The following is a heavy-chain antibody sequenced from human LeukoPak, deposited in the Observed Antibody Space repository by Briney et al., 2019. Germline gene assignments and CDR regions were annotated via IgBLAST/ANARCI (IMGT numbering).Heavy chain of an antibody. V-gene: IGHV3-30*02. CDR3: ATIVGATFDY. CDR2: IRYDGSNK. J-gene: IGHJ4*02. CDR1: GFTFSSYW. Sequence: AGGSLRLSCAASGFTFSSYWMSWVRQAPGKGLEWVAFIRYDGSNKYYADFVKGRFTISRDNSKNTLYLQMNSLRAEDTAVYYCATIVGATFDYWGQGTLVTVSS. D-gene: IGHD1-26*01.